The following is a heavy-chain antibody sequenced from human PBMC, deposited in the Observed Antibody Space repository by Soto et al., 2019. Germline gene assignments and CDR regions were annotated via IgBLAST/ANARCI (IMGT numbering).Heavy chain of an antibody. D-gene: IGHD2-8*01. CDR2: TSYDGSNK. V-gene: IGHV3-30-3*01. CDR3: AGVYYGGNSVNNY. CDR1: GFTFSSFA. J-gene: IGHJ4*02. Sequence: LRLSCAGSGFTFSSFAMSWVRQAPGKGLEWVAATSYDGSNKYYADSVKGRFIISRDNSKNTLDLLLNTLRAEDTAVYYCAGVYYGGNSVNNYWGQGTPVTVS.